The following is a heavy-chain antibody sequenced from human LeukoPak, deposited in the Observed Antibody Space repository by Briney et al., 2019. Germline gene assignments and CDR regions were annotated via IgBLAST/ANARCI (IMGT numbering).Heavy chain of an antibody. Sequence: ASVKVSGKASVCTYTSYGISWVRQAPGQGLEWMGWISAYNGNTNYAQKLQGRVTMTTDTSTSTAYMELRSLRSDDTAVYYCAREALGYSIPYYFDYWGQGTLVTVSS. V-gene: IGHV1-18*01. CDR1: VCTYTSYG. CDR3: AREALGYSIPYYFDY. J-gene: IGHJ4*02. CDR2: ISAYNGNT. D-gene: IGHD5-18*01.